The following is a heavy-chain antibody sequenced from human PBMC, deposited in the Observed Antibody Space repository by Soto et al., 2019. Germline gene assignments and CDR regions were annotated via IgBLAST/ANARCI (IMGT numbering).Heavy chain of an antibody. J-gene: IGHJ6*02. CDR1: GLTFSSYS. V-gene: IGHV3-48*01. CDR2: ISSSSSTI. Sequence: EVQLVESGGGLVQRGGSLRLSCAAAGLTFSSYSMNWVRQAPGKGMEWVSYISSSSSTIYYADSVKGRFTISRDNAKNSLYLQMNSLRAEDTAVYYCGFVEESRSSYYGMDVCGLGTTGTFSS. CDR3: GFVEESRSSYYGMDV.